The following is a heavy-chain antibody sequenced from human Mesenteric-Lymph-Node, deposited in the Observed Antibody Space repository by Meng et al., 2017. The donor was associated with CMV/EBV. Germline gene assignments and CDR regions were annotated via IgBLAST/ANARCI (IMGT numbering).Heavy chain of an antibody. J-gene: IGHJ5*02. CDR2: INHSGST. CDR3: ARKNYDFWSGYQRAPGFDP. V-gene: IGHV4-34*01. Sequence: SFSGYYWSWIRQPPGKGLDWIGEINHSGSTNYNPSLKSRVTISVDTSKNQFSLKLSSVTAADTAVYYCARKNYDFWSGYQRAPGFDPWGQGTLVTVSS. D-gene: IGHD3-3*01. CDR1: SFSGYY.